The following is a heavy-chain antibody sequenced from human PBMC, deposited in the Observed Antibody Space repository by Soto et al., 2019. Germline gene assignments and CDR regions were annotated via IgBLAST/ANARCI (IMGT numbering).Heavy chain of an antibody. D-gene: IGHD3-16*01. Sequence: PGESLKISCQGSGYSFTTYWIGWVRQMPGKGLEWMGIIYPGNSDIRYSPSFQGQVTISADKSISTAYLKWSGLKASDTATYYCARLGIWSYGMDVWGQGTTVTVSS. CDR1: GYSFTTYW. CDR3: ARLGIWSYGMDV. CDR2: IYPGNSDI. J-gene: IGHJ6*02. V-gene: IGHV5-51*01.